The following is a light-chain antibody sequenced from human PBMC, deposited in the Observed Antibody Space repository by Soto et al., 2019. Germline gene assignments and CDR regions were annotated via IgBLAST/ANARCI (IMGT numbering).Light chain of an antibody. CDR3: QQFNSYPLT. V-gene: IGKV1-5*01. J-gene: IGKJ4*01. CDR2: GAS. CDR1: QSISGW. Sequence: IQMTQCPSTLSASVGDRVTITCRAIQSISGWLAWYQQKPGKAPKFLIYGASSLESGVPSRFSGSGSGTQFTLTISSMQPDDSATYYCQQFNSYPLTFGGGTKVDIK.